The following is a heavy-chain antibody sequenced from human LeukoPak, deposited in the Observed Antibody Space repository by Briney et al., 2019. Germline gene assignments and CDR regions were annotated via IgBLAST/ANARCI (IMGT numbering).Heavy chain of an antibody. CDR2: IIPIFGTA. CDR1: GGTFSSYA. Sequence: ASVKVSCKASGGTFSSYAISWVRQAPGQGLEWMGGIIPIFGTANYAQKFQGRVTITADESTSTAYMELSSLRSEGTAVYYCVIPVGATNVDYYYGMDVWGQGTTVTVSS. J-gene: IGHJ6*02. D-gene: IGHD1-26*01. CDR3: VIPVGATNVDYYYGMDV. V-gene: IGHV1-69*13.